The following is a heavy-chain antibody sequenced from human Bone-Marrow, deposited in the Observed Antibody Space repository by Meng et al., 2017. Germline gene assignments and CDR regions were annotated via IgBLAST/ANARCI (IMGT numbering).Heavy chain of an antibody. D-gene: IGHD4-11*01. CDR1: CGSFGDYY. CDR2: INHSGST. Sequence: LRLRSSAVGLLKPSGAWCLASVVSCGSFGDYYWSWIRHPPGKGLEWIGEINHSGSTNYNPSLESRATISVDTSQNNLSLKLSSVTAADSAVYYCARGPTTMAHDFGYWGQGTLVTVSS. V-gene: IGHV4-34*01. J-gene: IGHJ4*02. CDR3: ARGPTTMAHDFGY.